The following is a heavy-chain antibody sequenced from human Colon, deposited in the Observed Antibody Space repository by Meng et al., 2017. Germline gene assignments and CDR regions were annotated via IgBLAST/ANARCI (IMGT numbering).Heavy chain of an antibody. CDR3: ARDRGCSGGSCYPYYYYGMDV. CDR2: TYYGSKWYN. D-gene: IGHD2-15*01. J-gene: IGHJ6*02. Sequence: SQTLSLTCAISGDSVSSTSAAWNWIRQSPSRGLEWLGRTYYGSKWYNDYAVSVKSRITINPDTSKNQFSLQLNSVTPEDTAVYYCARDRGCSGGSCYPYYYYGMDVWGQGTTVTVSS. V-gene: IGHV6-1*01. CDR1: GDSVSSTSAA.